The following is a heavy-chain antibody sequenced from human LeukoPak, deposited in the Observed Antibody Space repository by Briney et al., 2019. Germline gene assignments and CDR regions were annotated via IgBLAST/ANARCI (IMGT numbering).Heavy chain of an antibody. CDR1: GFTFSSYA. CDR3: ARGSLYLSSTVGGEFDY. J-gene: IGHJ4*02. CDR2: ISYDGSNK. D-gene: IGHD3-16*01. Sequence: GGSLRLSCAASGFTFSSYAMHWVRQAPGKGLEWVAVISYDGSNKYYADSVKGRFTISRDNSKNTLYLQMSSLRAEDTAVYYCARGSLYLSSTVGGEFDYWGQGTLVTVSS. V-gene: IGHV3-30-3*01.